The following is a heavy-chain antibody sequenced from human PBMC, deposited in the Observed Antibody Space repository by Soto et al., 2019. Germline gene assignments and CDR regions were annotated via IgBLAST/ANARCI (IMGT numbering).Heavy chain of an antibody. CDR1: GYTFPNYG. V-gene: IGHV1-18*01. J-gene: IGHJ4*02. CDR3: VRDLNRSAPYYTDF. Sequence: SVNVSCKASGYTFPNYGITWVRQAPGQGLEWMGWISAYKTNIKYAQKFQGRVTLTTDTSTSTAYMELRSLRSDDTAIYYCVRDLNRSAPYYTDFSGQGTLVTVSS. D-gene: IGHD3-10*01. CDR2: ISAYKTNI.